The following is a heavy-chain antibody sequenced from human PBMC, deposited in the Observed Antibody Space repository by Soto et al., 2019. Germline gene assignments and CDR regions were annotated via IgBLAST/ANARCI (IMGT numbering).Heavy chain of an antibody. D-gene: IGHD6-13*01. J-gene: IGHJ5*02. CDR3: AIFSSSWYDDWFDT. CDR1: GYTFTSYD. V-gene: IGHV1-8*01. Sequence: ASVKVSCKASGYTFTSYDINWVRQATGQGLEWMGWMNPNSGNTGYAQKFQGRVTMTRNTSISTAYMELSSLRSEDTAVYYCAIFSSSWYDDWFDTSGQGTLVPVSS. CDR2: MNPNSGNT.